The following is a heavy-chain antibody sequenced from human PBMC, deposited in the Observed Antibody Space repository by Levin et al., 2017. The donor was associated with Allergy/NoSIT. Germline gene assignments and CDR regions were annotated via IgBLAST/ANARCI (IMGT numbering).Heavy chain of an antibody. D-gene: IGHD1-26*01. Sequence: QTGGSLRLSCTVSGFIFSSSAMSWARQAPGKGLEWVSSVSGSGTRIYYSDSVKGRFTMSRDNSENTLYLQMNSLRAEDTAVYYCAKSVGTTYYFDCRGQGTLVTVSS. CDR1: GFIFSSSA. CDR2: VSGSGTRI. CDR3: AKSVGTTYYFDC. V-gene: IGHV3-23*01. J-gene: IGHJ4*02.